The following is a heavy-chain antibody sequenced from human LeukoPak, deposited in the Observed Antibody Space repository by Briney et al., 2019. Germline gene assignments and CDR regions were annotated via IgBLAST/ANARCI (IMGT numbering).Heavy chain of an antibody. D-gene: IGHD5/OR15-5a*01. CDR2: MSPNSGDT. CDR1: GYTFTSYD. Sequence: ASVKVSCKASGYTFTSYDFNWVRQATGQRPEWMGWMSPNSGDTGYAQKFQDRVTMTRNTSISTAYMELSSLRSEDTAVYYCHCLAGYYYYYGMDVWGQGTTVTVSS. J-gene: IGHJ6*02. CDR3: HCLAGYYYYYGMDV. V-gene: IGHV1-8*01.